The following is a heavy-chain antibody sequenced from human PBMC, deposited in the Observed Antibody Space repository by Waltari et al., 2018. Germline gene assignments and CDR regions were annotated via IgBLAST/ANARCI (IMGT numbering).Heavy chain of an antibody. CDR1: GYTFTDYY. V-gene: IGHV1-69-2*01. D-gene: IGHD3-22*01. J-gene: IGHJ4*02. CDR3: ARGYYYDSSGKFDY. Sequence: EVQLVQSGAEVKKPGATVKISCKVSGYTFTDYYMHWVQQARGKGLEWMGLVDPEDGETIYAEKFQGRVTITAETSTDTAYMELSSLRSEDTAVYYCARGYYYDSSGKFDYWGQGTLVTVSS. CDR2: VDPEDGET.